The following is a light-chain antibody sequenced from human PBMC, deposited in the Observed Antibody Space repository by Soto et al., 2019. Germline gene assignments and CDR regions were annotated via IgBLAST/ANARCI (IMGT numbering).Light chain of an antibody. V-gene: IGKV3-20*01. J-gene: IGKJ5*01. CDR1: QTISSGF. Sequence: EIVLTQSPGILYLSPGDRATLSCRASQTISSGFLAWYQQMVGQAPRLLIYDASNRATGVPDRFSGSGSGTDFSLTISRLEPEDFAVYHCPQYSSSPRTFGQGARLEV. CDR2: DAS. CDR3: PQYSSSPRT.